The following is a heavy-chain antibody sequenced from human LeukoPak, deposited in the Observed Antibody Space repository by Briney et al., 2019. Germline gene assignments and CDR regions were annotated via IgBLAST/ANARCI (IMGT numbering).Heavy chain of an antibody. V-gene: IGHV3-7*05. D-gene: IGHD2/OR15-2a*01. CDR3: AKADEMNMDY. J-gene: IGHJ4*02. CDR1: AFSFTRYW. Sequence: GGSLRLSCAASAFSFTRYWMTWVRQAPGKGLEWVANIKQDGSEKYYVASVKGRFTISRDNAQNSLYLQMNSLRAEDTAVYYCAKADEMNMDYWGQGTLVTVSS. CDR2: IKQDGSEK.